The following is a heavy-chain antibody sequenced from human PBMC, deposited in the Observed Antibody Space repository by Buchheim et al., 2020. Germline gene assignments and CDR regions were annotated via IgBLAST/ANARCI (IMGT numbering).Heavy chain of an antibody. V-gene: IGHV1-46*01. D-gene: IGHD1-26*01. J-gene: IGHJ4*02. CDR2: INASGGTT. CDR1: GYTFTNYY. Sequence: QVQLVQSGAEVKKPGASVKVSCKASGYTFTNYYMHWVRQTPGRGLEWLGMINASGGTTSYAQKFQGRVTMTRDTSTNTVYMELSSLRSEDTAVYFCARDSGSYEFDSWGQGTL. CDR3: ARDSGSYEFDS.